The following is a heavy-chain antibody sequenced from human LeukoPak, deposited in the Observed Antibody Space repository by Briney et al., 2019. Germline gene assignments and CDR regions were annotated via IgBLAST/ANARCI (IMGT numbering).Heavy chain of an antibody. J-gene: IGHJ5*02. V-gene: IGHV3-7*01. CDR3: ARGGLRFDP. CDR2: IKHDGSET. Sequence: GGSLRLSCAASGFTFSNFWMSWVRQAPGKGLEWVANIKHDGSETYYVDSVKGRFTISRDNAKNSLFLQMTSLRSEDTAVYYCARGGLRFDPWGQGALVTVSS. D-gene: IGHD4-17*01. CDR1: GFTFSNFW.